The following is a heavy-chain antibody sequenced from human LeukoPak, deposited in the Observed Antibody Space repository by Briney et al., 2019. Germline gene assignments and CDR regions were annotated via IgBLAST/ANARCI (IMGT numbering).Heavy chain of an antibody. V-gene: IGHV3-74*01. CDR2: INSDGSST. CDR1: GFTFSSYW. Sequence: GGSLRLSCAASGFTFSSYWMHWVRQAPGKGLVWVSRINSDGSSTSYADSVKGRFTISRDNAKNTLYLQMNSLRAEDTAVYYCAKDPDCTSGVCYTFFDYWGQGTLVTVSS. J-gene: IGHJ4*02. CDR3: AKDPDCTSGVCYTFFDY. D-gene: IGHD2-8*01.